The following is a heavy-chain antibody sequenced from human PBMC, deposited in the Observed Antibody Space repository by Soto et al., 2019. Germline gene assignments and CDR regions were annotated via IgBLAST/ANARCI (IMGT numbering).Heavy chain of an antibody. J-gene: IGHJ6*02. CDR2: ISYDGSNK. Sequence: GGSLRLSCAASGFTFSSYGMHWVRQAPGKGLEWVAVISYDGSNKYYADSVKGRFTISRDNSKNTLYLQMNSLRAEDTAVYYCAKDGGTGSPGDRYYYYGMDVWGQGTTVTVSS. CDR1: GFTFSSYG. D-gene: IGHD3-10*01. CDR3: AKDGGTGSPGDRYYYYGMDV. V-gene: IGHV3-30*18.